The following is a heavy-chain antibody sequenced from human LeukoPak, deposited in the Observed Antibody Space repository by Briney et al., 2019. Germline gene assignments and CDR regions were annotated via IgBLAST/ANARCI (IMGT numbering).Heavy chain of an antibody. CDR3: AMTTTVTTSYYYGMDV. D-gene: IGHD4-17*01. J-gene: IGHJ6*04. V-gene: IGHV4-30-2*01. CDR2: IYHSGST. CDR1: GGSISSGGYS. Sequence: PSQTLSLTCAVSGGSISSGGYSWSWFRQQPGTGREWIGYIYHSGSTYYNPSLKSRVTISVDRSKNQFSLKLSSVTAADTAVYYCAMTTTVTTSYYYGMDVWGKGTTVTVSS.